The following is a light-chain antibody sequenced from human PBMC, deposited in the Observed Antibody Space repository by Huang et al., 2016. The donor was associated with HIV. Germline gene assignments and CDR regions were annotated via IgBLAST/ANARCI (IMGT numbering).Light chain of an antibody. V-gene: IGKV3-20*01. CDR1: QSVISTF. Sequence: EIVLTQSPGTLSLSPGERATLSCRASQSVISTFLAWYQQKPGQAPRLLIYGASNRATGIPDRFSGGGAGTDFTLTISRLEPEDFAVYHCQQYDSSPMYTFGQGTKLEIK. J-gene: IGKJ2*01. CDR2: GAS. CDR3: QQYDSSPMYT.